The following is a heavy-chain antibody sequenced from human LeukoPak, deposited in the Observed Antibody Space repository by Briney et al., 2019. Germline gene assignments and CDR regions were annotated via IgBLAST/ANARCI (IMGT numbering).Heavy chain of an antibody. Sequence: PSETLSLTCSVSGDSITYFYWSWIRQAAGKGLEWIGRFSSSGSTDYNASLKSRVTMSVDTSKNQLSLKVISVTAADTAVYYCARTTTLDYWGQGTLVTVSS. D-gene: IGHD4-17*01. CDR3: ARTTTLDY. CDR1: GDSITYFY. CDR2: FSSSGST. V-gene: IGHV4-4*07. J-gene: IGHJ4*02.